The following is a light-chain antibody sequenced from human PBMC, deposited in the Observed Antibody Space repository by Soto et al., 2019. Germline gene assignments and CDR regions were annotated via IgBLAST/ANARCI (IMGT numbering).Light chain of an antibody. J-gene: IGKJ1*01. CDR3: QQYNNGPPMA. CDR2: DAS. V-gene: IGKV3-15*01. CDR1: QSVSSN. Sequence: EIVMTQSPATLSVSPGERATLSCRASQSVSSNLAWYQQKPGQAPRLLIYDASTRATGIPARFSGSGSGTEFTLTISSLQSEDFAVYYCQQYNNGPPMAFGQGTKVEIK.